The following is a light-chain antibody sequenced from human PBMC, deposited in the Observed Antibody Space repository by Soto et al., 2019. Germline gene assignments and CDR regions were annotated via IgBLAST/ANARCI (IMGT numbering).Light chain of an antibody. CDR2: DAS. V-gene: IGKV3-11*01. Sequence: EIVLTQSPATLSLSPGERATLSCRASQSVSSYLAWYQQKPGQAPRLLIYDASNRATGIPARFSGSGSGTDFTLIICSLEPEDFAVYYCQQRSNRPTWTFGQGTKVEIK. J-gene: IGKJ1*01. CDR1: QSVSSY. CDR3: QQRSNRPTWT.